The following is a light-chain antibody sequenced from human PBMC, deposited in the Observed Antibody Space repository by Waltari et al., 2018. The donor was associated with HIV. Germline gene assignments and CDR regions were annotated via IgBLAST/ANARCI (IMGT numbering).Light chain of an antibody. J-gene: IGLJ3*02. CDR1: HSNSGTNF. CDR2: ENN. Sequence: QSVLTQPHSVSAAPGQKVTISCPGSHSNSGTNFVSWYQHLPGTAPKLLIYENNRRPSRIPDRFSASKTGTSATLGITGLQTGDEAIYYCATWDNSLRAMFGGGTKLTVL. CDR3: ATWDNSLRAM. V-gene: IGLV1-51*01.